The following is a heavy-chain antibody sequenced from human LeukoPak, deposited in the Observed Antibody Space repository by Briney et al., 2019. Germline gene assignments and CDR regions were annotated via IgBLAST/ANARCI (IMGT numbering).Heavy chain of an antibody. CDR1: GFTVSNSY. Sequence: GGSLRLSCAASGFTVSNSYMSWVRQAPGRGLEWVSVIYTGSLSYYTDSVKGRFTISRDKSNNTLYLQMNSLRDEDTAVYYCAREGGLTEGGFDYWGQGTLVTVS. J-gene: IGHJ4*02. V-gene: IGHV3-53*01. D-gene: IGHD1-14*01. CDR2: IYTGSLS. CDR3: AREGGLTEGGFDY.